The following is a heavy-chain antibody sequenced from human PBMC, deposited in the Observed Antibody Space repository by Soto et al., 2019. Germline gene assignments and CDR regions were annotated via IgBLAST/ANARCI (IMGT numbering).Heavy chain of an antibody. Sequence: GGSLRLSCAASGFTFSIYAMSWVRHAPGKGLEWVSAISGSGGSTYYADSVKGRFTISRDNSKNTLYLQMNSLRAEDTAVYYCAKDTRSTSVGFDYWGQGTLVTVSS. CDR2: ISGSGGST. J-gene: IGHJ4*02. V-gene: IGHV3-23*01. CDR1: GFTFSIYA. CDR3: AKDTRSTSVGFDY. D-gene: IGHD2-2*01.